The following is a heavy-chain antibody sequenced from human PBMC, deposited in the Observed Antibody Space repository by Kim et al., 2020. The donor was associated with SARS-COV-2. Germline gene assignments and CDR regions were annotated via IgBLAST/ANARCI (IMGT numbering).Heavy chain of an antibody. CDR3: ARCARGNSSWSNYYYYGMDV. D-gene: IGHD2-21*02. J-gene: IGHJ6*02. CDR2: INHSGST. Sequence: SETLSLTCAVYGGSFSGYYWSWIRQPPGKGLEWIGEINHSGSTNYNPSLKSRVTISVDTSKNQFSLKLSSVTAADTAVYYCARCARGNSSWSNYYYYGMDVWGQGTTVTVSS. CDR1: GGSFSGYY. V-gene: IGHV4-34*01.